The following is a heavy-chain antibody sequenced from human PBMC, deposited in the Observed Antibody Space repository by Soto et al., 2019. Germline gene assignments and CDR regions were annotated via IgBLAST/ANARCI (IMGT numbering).Heavy chain of an antibody. CDR1: GGTFSSYA. D-gene: IGHD3-22*01. CDR3: ARGIVEGYYYYYYGMDV. CDR2: IIPIFGTA. J-gene: IGHJ6*02. Sequence: GASVKVSCKASGGTFSSYAISWVRQAPGQGLEWMGGIIPIFGTANYAQKFQGRVTITADESTSTAYMELSSLRSEDTAVYYCARGIVEGYYYYYYGMDVWGQGTTVTVSS. V-gene: IGHV1-69*13.